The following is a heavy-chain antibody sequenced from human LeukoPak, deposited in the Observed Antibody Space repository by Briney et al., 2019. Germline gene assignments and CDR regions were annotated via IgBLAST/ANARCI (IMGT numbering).Heavy chain of an antibody. CDR1: GGSISSYY. CDR3: VRERHIASDAFDV. D-gene: IGHD2-21*01. CDR2: IYTSGST. Sequence: SETLSLTCTVSGGSISSYYWSWIRQPAGKGLEWIGRIYTSGSTNYNPSLKSRVTMSVDTSKNQFSLRLTSVTAADTAVYYCVRERHIASDAFDVWGQGTLVTVSS. J-gene: IGHJ3*01. V-gene: IGHV4-4*07.